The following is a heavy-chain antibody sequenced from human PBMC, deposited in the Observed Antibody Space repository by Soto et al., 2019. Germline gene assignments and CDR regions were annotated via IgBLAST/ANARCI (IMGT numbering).Heavy chain of an antibody. J-gene: IGHJ3*02. Sequence: QVQLQESGPGLVKPSETLSLTCTVSGDPSTRHYWSWIRQPPGKALGWIGYVTYNGNTNYNPSLSTRVTVSLETSKTQFTLKRTCVTAADTALYYCATNAGDDGGGDAFDISAQGTMVT. CDR2: VTYNGNT. V-gene: IGHV4-59*11. CDR3: ATNAGDDGGGDAFDI. D-gene: IGHD4-17*01. CDR1: GDPSTRHY.